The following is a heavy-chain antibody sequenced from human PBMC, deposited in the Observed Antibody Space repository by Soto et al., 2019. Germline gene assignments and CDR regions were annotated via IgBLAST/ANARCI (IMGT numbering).Heavy chain of an antibody. CDR2: IYYSGST. V-gene: IGHV4-31*03. Sequence: PSETLSLTCTVSGGSISSSSYYWGWIRQPPGKGLEWIGYIYYSGSTYYNPSLKSRVTISVDTSKNQFSLKLSSVTAADTAVYYCARDLRYFDRDYYYYGMDVWGQGTTVTVSS. J-gene: IGHJ6*02. CDR1: GGSISSSSYY. CDR3: ARDLRYFDRDYYYYGMDV. D-gene: IGHD3-9*01.